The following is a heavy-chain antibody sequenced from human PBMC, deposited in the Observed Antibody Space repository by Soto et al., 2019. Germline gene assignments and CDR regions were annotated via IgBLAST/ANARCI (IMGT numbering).Heavy chain of an antibody. CDR1: GGSINNTYW. D-gene: IGHD6-19*01. CDR3: ATSSGWHRKAYY. J-gene: IGHJ4*02. CDR2: IYHTGTT. Sequence: QVQPQESGPGLVKPSGTLSLTCAVSGGSINNTYWWTWVRQSPGKGLEWIGVIYHTGTTNYNPSLDSRVSISVDKAKNQFSLKVTSVTAADTAVYYCATSSGWHRKAYYWGQGTLVTVSS. V-gene: IGHV4-4*02.